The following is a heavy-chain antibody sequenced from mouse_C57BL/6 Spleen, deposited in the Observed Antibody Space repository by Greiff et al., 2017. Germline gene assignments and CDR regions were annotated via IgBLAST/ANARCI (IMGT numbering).Heavy chain of an antibody. J-gene: IGHJ2*01. CDR1: GFTFSSYA. CDR2: ISDGGSYT. Sequence: EVHLVESGGGLVKPGGSLKLSCAASGFTFSSYAMSWVRQTPEKRLEWVATISDGGSYTYYPDNVKGRFTISRDNAKNNLYLQMSHLKSEDTAMYYCARDPGITTADYFDYWGQGTTLTVSS. D-gene: IGHD2-4*01. V-gene: IGHV5-4*01. CDR3: ARDPGITTADYFDY.